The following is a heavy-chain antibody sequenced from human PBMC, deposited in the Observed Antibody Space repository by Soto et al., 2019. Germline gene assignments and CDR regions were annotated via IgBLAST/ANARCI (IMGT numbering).Heavy chain of an antibody. J-gene: IGHJ5*01. CDR1: GFTFTTYG. CDR2: ISNGGTDQ. D-gene: IGHD6-13*01. CDR3: AKRFSASWSIES. V-gene: IGHV3-30*18. Sequence: QVQLVESGGGVVQPGRSLRLSCTASGFTFTTYGMHWVRQAPGKGLEWVAVISNGGTDQYYGDSVKGRFTVSRDNSKKTMSLQMNSLRPEDTAVYYCAKRFSASWSIESWGQGTLVIVSS.